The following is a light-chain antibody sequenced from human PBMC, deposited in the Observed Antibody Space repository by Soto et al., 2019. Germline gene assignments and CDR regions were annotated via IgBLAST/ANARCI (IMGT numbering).Light chain of an antibody. CDR1: QGISNF. CDR3: QQYNNWPLT. Sequence: DIRMTQSPSSLSASVGDRVTITCQASQGISNFLNWYQQKPGKAPNLLIFDASSLEAGVPSRFSGSGSGTDFTFTISSLQSEDFAVYYCQQYNNWPLTFGGGTKVEIK. V-gene: IGKV1-33*01. J-gene: IGKJ4*01. CDR2: DAS.